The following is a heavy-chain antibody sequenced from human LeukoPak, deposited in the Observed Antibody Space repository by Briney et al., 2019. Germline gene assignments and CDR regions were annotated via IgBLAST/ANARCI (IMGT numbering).Heavy chain of an antibody. J-gene: IGHJ5*02. Sequence: PGGSLRLSCAASGFTFSNSWMHWVRQTPGKGPVWVSRINTDGNIMRYADSVKGRFTISRDNAKNTLYLQMNSLRVVDTAVYYCARAGGPPTAMGFDPWGLGSLVSVST. CDR1: GFTFSNSW. V-gene: IGHV3-74*01. CDR3: ARAGGPPTAMGFDP. D-gene: IGHD2-2*01. CDR2: INTDGNIM.